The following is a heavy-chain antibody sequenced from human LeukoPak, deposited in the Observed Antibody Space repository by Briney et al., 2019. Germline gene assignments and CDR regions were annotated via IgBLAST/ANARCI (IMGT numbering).Heavy chain of an antibody. V-gene: IGHV3-7*01. J-gene: IGHJ3*02. CDR1: GFTFNDYW. D-gene: IGHD3-3*01. Sequence: GGSLRLSCAASGFTFNDYWMTWVRQAPGKGLEWVANIKQDGSEKYYVDSVKGRFTISRDNAKNSLYLQMNSLRAKDTAVYCCARGGATTFGLWGNAFDIWGQGTMVTVSS. CDR2: IKQDGSEK. CDR3: ARGGATTFGLWGNAFDI.